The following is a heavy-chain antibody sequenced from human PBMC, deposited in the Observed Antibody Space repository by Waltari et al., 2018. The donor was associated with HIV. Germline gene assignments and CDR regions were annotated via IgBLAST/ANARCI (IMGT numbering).Heavy chain of an antibody. V-gene: IGHV4-39*01. CDR3: ARSFSGYSNYFDP. CDR1: GGSMTSSSYY. CDR2: MSYSVRT. Sequence: QLQLQGSGPGLVKSSETLSLTCTVSGGSMTSSSYYWGWIRQPPGKGLEWIGSMSYSVRTYHNPSLRSRLTISVDTSKNQFSLKLTSVTAADTAVYYCARSFSGYSNYFDPWGQGTLVTVSS. D-gene: IGHD4-4*01. J-gene: IGHJ5*02.